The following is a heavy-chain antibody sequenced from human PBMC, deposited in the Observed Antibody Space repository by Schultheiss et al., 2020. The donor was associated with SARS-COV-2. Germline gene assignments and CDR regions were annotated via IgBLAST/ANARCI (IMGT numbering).Heavy chain of an antibody. CDR2: IASGSRT. J-gene: IGHJ5*02. V-gene: IGHV3-53*01. CDR1: GFTVSSNY. Sequence: GESLKISCAASGFTVSSNYMSWVRQAPGKGLEWVSGIIASGSRTDYGDSVKGRFTISRDNSKNTLFLQMNSLRAEDTAVYYCAREGLTGGVGWFDPWGQGTLVTVSS. D-gene: IGHD7-27*01. CDR3: AREGLTGGVGWFDP.